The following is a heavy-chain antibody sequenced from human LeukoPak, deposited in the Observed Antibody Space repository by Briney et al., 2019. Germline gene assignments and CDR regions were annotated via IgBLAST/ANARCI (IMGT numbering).Heavy chain of an antibody. CDR3: ERDDPEATIVGGDY. Sequence: GGSLPLSCAASGFIFSSYRMHWVRQAPGKGLEWVSLINSRSSTIYYEDSVKGRFTISRDNAKNSLYLQMNSLRDEDTAVYYCERDDPEATIVGGDYWGQGTLVTVSS. D-gene: IGHD5-12*01. J-gene: IGHJ4*02. V-gene: IGHV3-48*02. CDR1: GFIFSSYR. CDR2: INSRSSTI.